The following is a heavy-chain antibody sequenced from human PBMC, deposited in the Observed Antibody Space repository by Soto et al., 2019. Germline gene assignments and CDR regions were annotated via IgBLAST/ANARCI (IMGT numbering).Heavy chain of an antibody. D-gene: IGHD2-21*01. CDR3: TRIDPWYGMAV. CDR1: GFTFSGSA. CDR2: IRSKANSYAT. Sequence: EVQLVESGGGLVQPGGSLKLSCAASGFTFSGSAMHWVRQASGKGLEWVGRIRSKANSYATAYAASVKGRFTISRDDSKNTAYLQMNSLKTEDTAVYYCTRIDPWYGMAVWGQGTTVTVSS. V-gene: IGHV3-73*02. J-gene: IGHJ6*02.